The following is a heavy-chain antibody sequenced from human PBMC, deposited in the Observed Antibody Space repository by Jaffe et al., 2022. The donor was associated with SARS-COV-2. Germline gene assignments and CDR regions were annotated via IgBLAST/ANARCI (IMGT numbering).Heavy chain of an antibody. D-gene: IGHD1-1*01. J-gene: IGHJ6*02. CDR1: GYTFTGYY. V-gene: IGHV1-2*02. Sequence: QVQLVQSGAEVKKPGASVKVSCKASGYTFTGYYMHWVRQAPGQGLEWMGWINPNSGGTNYAQKFQGRVTMTRDTSISTAYMELSRLRSDDTAVYYCARGPDTTGTTRADYYYGMDVWGQGTTVTVSS. CDR2: INPNSGGT. CDR3: ARGPDTTGTTRADYYYGMDV.